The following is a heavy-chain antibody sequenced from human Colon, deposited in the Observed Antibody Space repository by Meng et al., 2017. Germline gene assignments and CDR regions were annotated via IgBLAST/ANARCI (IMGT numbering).Heavy chain of an antibody. CDR2: IYHSGST. Sequence: SETLSLTCTVSGYSISSGYYWGWIRQPPGKGLEWSGSIYHSGSTYYNPSLKSRVTISVDTSKNQFSLKLSSVTAADTAVYYCAREGHRLGMIVDGFWGQGTLVTVSS. CDR3: AREGHRLGMIVDGF. J-gene: IGHJ4*02. V-gene: IGHV4-38-2*02. CDR1: GYSISSGYY. D-gene: IGHD3-22*01.